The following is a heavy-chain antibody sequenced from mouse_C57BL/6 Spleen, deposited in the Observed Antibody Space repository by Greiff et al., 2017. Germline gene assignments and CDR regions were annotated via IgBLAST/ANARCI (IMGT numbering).Heavy chain of an antibody. Sequence: EVMLVESGGDLVKPGGSLKLSCAASGFTFSSYGMSWVRQTPDKRLEWVATISSGGSYTYYPDSVKGRFTISRDNAKNTLYLQMSSLKSEDTAMYYCARRGDCSRTWFAYWGQGTLVTVSA. D-gene: IGHD1-1*01. J-gene: IGHJ3*01. CDR2: ISSGGSYT. CDR3: ARRGDCSRTWFAY. V-gene: IGHV5-6*02. CDR1: GFTFSSYG.